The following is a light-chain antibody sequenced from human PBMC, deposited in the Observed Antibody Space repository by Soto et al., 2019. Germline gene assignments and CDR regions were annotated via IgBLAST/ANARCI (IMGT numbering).Light chain of an antibody. Sequence: EIVLTQSPGTLSLSPGERVTLSCRASQSVSSNYLAWYQQKPGQAPRLLIYGASSRATGIPDRFSGSGSGTDFTLTISRLEPEDFAAYYCQQYGNSPYTFGQGTKLEIK. V-gene: IGKV3-20*01. CDR1: QSVSSNY. CDR3: QQYGNSPYT. J-gene: IGKJ2*01. CDR2: GAS.